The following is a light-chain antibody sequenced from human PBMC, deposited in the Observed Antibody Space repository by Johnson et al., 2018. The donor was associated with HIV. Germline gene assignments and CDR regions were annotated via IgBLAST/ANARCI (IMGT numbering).Light chain of an antibody. CDR2: DNN. V-gene: IGLV1-51*01. CDR1: SSNIGNNY. J-gene: IGLJ1*01. Sequence: QSVLTQPPSVSAAPGQKVTISCSGSSSNIGNNYVSWYQQLPGRAPKLLIYDNNKRPSGIPDRFSGSKSGTSATLGITGLQTGDEAEYYCGTWECRLRVGFFGTGAKVTVL. CDR3: GTWECRLRVGF.